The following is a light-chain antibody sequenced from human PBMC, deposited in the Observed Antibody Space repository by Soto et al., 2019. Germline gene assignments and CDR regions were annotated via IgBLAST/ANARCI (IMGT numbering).Light chain of an antibody. CDR1: QSISSY. CDR2: AAS. Sequence: DIQMTQSPSSLSASVGDRVTITCRASQSISSYLNWYQQKPGKAPKLLIYAASSLQSGVPSRFSGSRSGPDFTLTISRLEPEDFAVYYCQQYGSSLTFGGGTKVDIK. J-gene: IGKJ4*01. CDR3: QQYGSSLT. V-gene: IGKV1-39*01.